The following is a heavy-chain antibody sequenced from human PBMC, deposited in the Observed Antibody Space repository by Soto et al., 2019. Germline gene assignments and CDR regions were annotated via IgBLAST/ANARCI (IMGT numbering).Heavy chain of an antibody. V-gene: IGHV1-8*01. CDR3: ARSGYVFWCGYYAGYYYYMDV. CDR2: MNPNSGST. Sequence: GASVKVSCKASGYTFTSYDINWVRQATGQGLERMGWMNPNSGSTGYAQKFQGRVTMTRNTSISTAYMELSSLRSEDTAVYYCARSGYVFWCGYYAGYYYYMDVWGKGTTVTVSS. D-gene: IGHD3-3*01. CDR1: GYTFTSYD. J-gene: IGHJ6*03.